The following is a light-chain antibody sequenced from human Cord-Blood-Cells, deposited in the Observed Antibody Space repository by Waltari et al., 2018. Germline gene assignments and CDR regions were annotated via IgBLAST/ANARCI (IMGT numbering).Light chain of an antibody. CDR1: SSDVGGYHY. CDR3: SSYAGSNNLV. V-gene: IGLV2-8*01. Sequence: QSALTQPPSASGSPGQAVTISCTGTSSDVGGYHYVSWYQQHPGKAPKLMIYEVSKRPAGGPGRFSGSKSGNTASLTVSGLQAEDEADYYCSSYAGSNNLVFGGGTKLTVL. CDR2: EVS. J-gene: IGLJ3*02.